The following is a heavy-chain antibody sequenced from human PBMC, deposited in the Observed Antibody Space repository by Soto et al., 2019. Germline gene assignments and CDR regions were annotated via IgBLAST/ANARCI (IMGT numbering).Heavy chain of an antibody. CDR3: AREIVTAGGNNYFDP. J-gene: IGHJ5*02. Sequence: PSETLPLTCGVSGGTVAISHWWSCVRQSPGRGLEWIGNVYHTGDTNFNPSLQSRVTFSVDKSNNQFSLRLTSVTAADTAVYFCAREIVTAGGNNYFDPWGPGTLVTVSS. D-gene: IGHD2-21*02. CDR1: GGTVAISHW. V-gene: IGHV4-4*02. CDR2: VYHTGDT.